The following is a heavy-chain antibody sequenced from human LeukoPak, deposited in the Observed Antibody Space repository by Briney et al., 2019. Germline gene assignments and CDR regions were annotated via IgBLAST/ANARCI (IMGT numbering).Heavy chain of an antibody. CDR1: GFTFSSFW. J-gene: IGHJ3*02. V-gene: IGHV3-7*01. CDR2: IRRDGSAK. Sequence: GGSLRLSCAASGFTFSSFWMSWVRQAPGKGLEWVANIRRDGSAKHYVDSVKGRFTISRDNAQNSLYLQMNTLRVEDTAVYYCARHGGQGAFDIWGQGTMATVSS. CDR3: ARHGGQGAFDI. D-gene: IGHD4-23*01.